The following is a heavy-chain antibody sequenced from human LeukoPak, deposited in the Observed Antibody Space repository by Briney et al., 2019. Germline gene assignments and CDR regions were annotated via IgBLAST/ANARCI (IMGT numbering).Heavy chain of an antibody. CDR1: GGAFSGYY. V-gene: IGHV4-34*01. CDR3: AVGRRKPYNWFDP. CDR2: INHSGST. Sequence: SETLSLTFAVYGGAFSGYYWSWIRQPPAKRLDWIGEINHSGSTNYNPSLKSRVTISVDTSKNQFSLKLSSVSAADTAVYYCAVGRRKPYNWFDPWGQGTLVTVSS. J-gene: IGHJ5*02.